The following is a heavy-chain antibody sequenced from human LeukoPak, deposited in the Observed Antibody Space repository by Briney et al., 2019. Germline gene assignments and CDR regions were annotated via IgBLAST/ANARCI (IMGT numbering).Heavy chain of an antibody. D-gene: IGHD3-9*01. CDR3: ARSPDILTGENFDY. V-gene: IGHV1-2*02. CDR2: INPYSYGT. CDR1: GYTFTDYY. Sequence: ASLEVSCKTSGYTFTDYYMHWVRQAPGQGLEGMGWINPYSYGTNYAQKFYARATMTRDTSISTAYMELSRLRSDNTAVFYCARSPDILTGENFDYWGQGTLVTVSS. J-gene: IGHJ4*02.